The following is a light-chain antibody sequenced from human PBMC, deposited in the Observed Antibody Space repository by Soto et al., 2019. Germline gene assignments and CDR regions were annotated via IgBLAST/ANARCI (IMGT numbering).Light chain of an antibody. CDR3: QQYEKVGLT. CDR1: QDISNY. J-gene: IGKJ4*01. V-gene: IGKV1-33*01. CDR2: DGS. Sequence: DIQMTQSPSSLSASVGDRVTITCQASQDISNYLNWYQQKPGEAPKLLISDGSNLETGAPSRFSGRGSGTHFTFTISSLQPEDFATYHCQQYEKVGLTFGGGTKVEIK.